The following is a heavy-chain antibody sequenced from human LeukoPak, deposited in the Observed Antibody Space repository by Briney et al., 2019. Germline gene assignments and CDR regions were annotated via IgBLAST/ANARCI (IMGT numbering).Heavy chain of an antibody. Sequence: GGSLRLSCAASGFTFSSYEMNWVRQAPGKGLEWVSYISTSGSTRNYADSVQGRFTISRDNAETSMYLQMTSLRAEDKAVYYCARVRASLDYWGQGTLVTVSS. CDR2: ISTSGSTR. D-gene: IGHD3-10*01. J-gene: IGHJ4*02. CDR3: ARVRASLDY. V-gene: IGHV3-48*03. CDR1: GFTFSSYE.